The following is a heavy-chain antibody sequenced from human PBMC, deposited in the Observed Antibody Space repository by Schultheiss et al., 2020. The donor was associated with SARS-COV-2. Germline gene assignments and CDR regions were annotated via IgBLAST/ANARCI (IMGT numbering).Heavy chain of an antibody. V-gene: IGHV4-39*01. CDR3: ARHVGVNGIWYDFWSGPLGTLDY. J-gene: IGHJ4*02. CDR2: INHSGST. D-gene: IGHD3-3*01. Sequence: SGPTLVKPTQTLTLTCTFSGFSLSTSGVGVSWIRQPPGKGLEWIGEINHSGSTYYNPSLKSRVTISVDTSKNQFSLKLSSVTAADTAVYYCARHVGVNGIWYDFWSGPLGTLDYWGQGTLVTVSS. CDR1: GFSLSTSGVG.